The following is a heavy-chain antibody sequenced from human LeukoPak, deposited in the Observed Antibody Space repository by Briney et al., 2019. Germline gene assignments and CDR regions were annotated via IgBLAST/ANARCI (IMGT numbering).Heavy chain of an antibody. D-gene: IGHD3-10*01. CDR3: ARFGEAYYYGMDV. Sequence: ASETLSLTCTVSGGSISSYYWSWIRQPPGKGLEWIGYIYYSGSTNYNPSLKSRVTISVDTSKNQFSLKLSSVTAADTAVYYCARFGEAYYYGMDVWGQGTTVTVSS. CDR2: IYYSGST. J-gene: IGHJ6*02. V-gene: IGHV4-59*08. CDR1: GGSISSYY.